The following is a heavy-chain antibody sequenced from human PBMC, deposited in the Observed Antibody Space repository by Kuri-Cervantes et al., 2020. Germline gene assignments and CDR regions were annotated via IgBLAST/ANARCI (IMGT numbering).Heavy chain of an antibody. CDR1: GFTFSSYA. CDR3: AKDRGSGWYDFDY. D-gene: IGHD6-19*01. Sequence: GSLRLSCAASGFTFSSYAMSWVRQAPGKGLEWVSAISDSGGRTYFADSVKGRFTISRDNSKNTLYLQMNSLRAEDTAVYYCAKDRGSGWYDFDYWGQGTLVTVSS. V-gene: IGHV3-23*01. J-gene: IGHJ4*02. CDR2: ISDSGGRT.